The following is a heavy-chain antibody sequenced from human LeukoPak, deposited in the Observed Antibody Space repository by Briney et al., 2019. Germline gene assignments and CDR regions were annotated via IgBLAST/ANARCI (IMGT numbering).Heavy chain of an antibody. V-gene: IGHV3-48*03. CDR2: IRSDGSTI. CDR3: ARIDYGDYGDY. J-gene: IGHJ4*02. Sequence: PGGSLRLSCTASGFTFSSYEMNWVRQAPGKGLEWVSYIRSDGSTIFYADSVKGRFTISRDNAKNSLYLQMNSLRAEDTAVYYCARIDYGDYGDYWGQGTLVTVSS. D-gene: IGHD4-17*01. CDR1: GFTFSSYE.